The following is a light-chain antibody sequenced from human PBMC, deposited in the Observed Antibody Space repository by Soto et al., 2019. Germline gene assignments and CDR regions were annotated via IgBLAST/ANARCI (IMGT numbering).Light chain of an antibody. Sequence: DIPMTQSPLSLSASVGESVTITCRASQNISHFLNWYQQKPGKPPRLLIFGTSNLQSGVPSRFRGSRSETDFSLTISGLKPEDFSTYICQQSYRSPLNFGPGTRVA. CDR3: QQSYRSPLN. CDR1: QNISHF. J-gene: IGKJ3*01. V-gene: IGKV1-39*01. CDR2: GTS.